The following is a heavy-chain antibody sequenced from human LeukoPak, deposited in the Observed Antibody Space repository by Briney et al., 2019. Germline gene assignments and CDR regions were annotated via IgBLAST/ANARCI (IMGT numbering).Heavy chain of an antibody. CDR3: ARDYNGDSDS. V-gene: IGHV3-21*01. D-gene: IGHD1-14*01. CDR2: ISSSSSYI. Sequence: TGGSLRLSCAASGFTFSSYSMNWVRQAPGKGLEWVSSISSSSSYIYYADSVKGRFTISRDNAKNSLHLQMNSLRVEDTAIYYCARDYNGDSDSWGQGTLVTVSS. CDR1: GFTFSSYS. J-gene: IGHJ4*02.